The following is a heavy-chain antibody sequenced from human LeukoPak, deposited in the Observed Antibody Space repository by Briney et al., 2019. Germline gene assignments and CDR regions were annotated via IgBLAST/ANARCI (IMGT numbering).Heavy chain of an antibody. CDR2: INPNSGGT. CDR1: GYTFTGYN. Sequence: ASVKVSCKASGYTFTGYNMHWVRQAPGQGLEWMGWINPNSGGTKYAQKFQGRVTMTRDTSINTAYMDLRSLRSDDTAVYYCARGEIFGDYVPEGYWGQGTLVTVFS. CDR3: ARGEIFGDYVPEGY. V-gene: IGHV1-2*02. D-gene: IGHD2-21*02. J-gene: IGHJ4*02.